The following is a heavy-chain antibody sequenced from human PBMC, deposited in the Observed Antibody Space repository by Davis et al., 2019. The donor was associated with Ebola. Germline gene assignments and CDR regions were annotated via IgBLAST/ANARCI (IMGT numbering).Heavy chain of an antibody. CDR1: GYTFTSYY. CDR2: INPSGGST. Sequence: AASVKVSCKASGYTFTSYYIHWVRPAPGQGLEWMGIINPSGGSTSYAQKFQGRITMARDTSTNTVYMELSSLRSEDTAVNYCARDYLSPAYFDSWGQGTLVTVSS. J-gene: IGHJ4*02. D-gene: IGHD3-10*01. V-gene: IGHV1-46*03. CDR3: ARDYLSPAYFDS.